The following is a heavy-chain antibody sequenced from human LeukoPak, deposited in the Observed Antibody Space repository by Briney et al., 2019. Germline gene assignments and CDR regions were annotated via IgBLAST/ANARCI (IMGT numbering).Heavy chain of an antibody. Sequence: SETLSLTCTVSGGSISSYYWSWLRQPPGKGLEWLGYIYYTGSTNYNPSLKSRVTISVDTSKNQFSLKLSSVTAADTAVYYCARDVRPPAAKQNWFDPWGQGTLVTVSS. CDR2: IYYTGST. V-gene: IGHV4-59*01. CDR3: ARDVRPPAAKQNWFDP. CDR1: GGSISSYY. J-gene: IGHJ5*02.